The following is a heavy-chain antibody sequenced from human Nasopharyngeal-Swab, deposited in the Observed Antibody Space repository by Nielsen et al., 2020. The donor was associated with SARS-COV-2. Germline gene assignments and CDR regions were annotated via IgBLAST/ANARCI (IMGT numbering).Heavy chain of an antibody. J-gene: IGHJ6*02. CDR2: FDPDDGET. D-gene: IGHD6-19*01. V-gene: IGHV1-24*01. CDR3: ATGAAVAGTPISYYYYYGMDV. CDR1: GYTLTELS. Sequence: ASVKVSYKVSGYTLTELSMHWVRQAPGKGLEWMGGFDPDDGETIYAQKFQGRVTMTEDTSTDTAYMELSSLRSEDTAVYYCATGAAVAGTPISYYYYYGMDVWGQGTTVTVSS.